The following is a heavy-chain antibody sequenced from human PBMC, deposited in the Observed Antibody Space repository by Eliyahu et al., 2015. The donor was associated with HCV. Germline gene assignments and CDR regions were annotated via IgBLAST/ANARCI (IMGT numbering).Heavy chain of an antibody. D-gene: IGHD6-19*01. CDR3: ASGGGGIAVAGTGGWFDP. CDR1: XXSITXXY. Sequence: QVQLQESGPGLVKPSETLSLTCTVXXXSITXXYWSWIRQPPGKGLEWXGXFHYXGGXNYNPSLKXRVTISVDTSKNQFSLNLTSVTAADTAVYYCASGGGGIAVAGTGGWFDPWGQGTLVTVSS. V-gene: IGHV4-59*01. J-gene: IGHJ5*02. CDR2: FHYXGGX.